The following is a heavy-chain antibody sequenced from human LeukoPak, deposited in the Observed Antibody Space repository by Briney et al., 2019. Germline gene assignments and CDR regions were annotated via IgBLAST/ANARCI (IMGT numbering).Heavy chain of an antibody. CDR1: GVSISSYY. J-gene: IGHJ6*03. V-gene: IGHV4-38-2*02. D-gene: IGHD3-3*01. Sequence: SETLSLTCTVSGVSISSYYWSWIRQPAGKGLEWIGSIYHSGSTYYNPSLKSRVTISVDTSKNQFSLKLSSVTAADTAVYYCARVGYDFWSGKGYYYYYMDVWGKGTTVTVSS. CDR2: IYHSGST. CDR3: ARVGYDFWSGKGYYYYYMDV.